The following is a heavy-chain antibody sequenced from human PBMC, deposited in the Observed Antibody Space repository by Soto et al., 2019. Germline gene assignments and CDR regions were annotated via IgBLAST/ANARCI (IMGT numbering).Heavy chain of an antibody. V-gene: IGHV1-18*01. Sequence: QVQLVQSGAEVKKPGASVKVSCKTSGYTFTNYDISWVRQAPGQGLEWMGWISAYNGNTNYAQKFQGRVTMTTDTSTSTAYMDLTSLRSDDTAVYYCARTYTSGRYSFDYWGQGTLVTVSS. CDR1: GYTFTNYD. J-gene: IGHJ4*02. D-gene: IGHD6-19*01. CDR2: ISAYNGNT. CDR3: ARTYTSGRYSFDY.